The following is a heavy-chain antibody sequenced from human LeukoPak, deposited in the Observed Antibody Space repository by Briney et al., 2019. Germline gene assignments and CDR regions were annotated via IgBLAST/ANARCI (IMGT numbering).Heavy chain of an antibody. Sequence: PGRSLRLSCRASGLAFADYALTWVRQALGKGLEWVSYISSSSTIYYADSVKGRFTISRDNAQNSVYLQMNSLRDEDTAVYYCARVGELDYWGQGTLVTVSS. CDR3: ARVGELDY. D-gene: IGHD1-26*01. J-gene: IGHJ4*02. CDR1: GLAFADYA. CDR2: ISSSSTI. V-gene: IGHV3-69-1*01.